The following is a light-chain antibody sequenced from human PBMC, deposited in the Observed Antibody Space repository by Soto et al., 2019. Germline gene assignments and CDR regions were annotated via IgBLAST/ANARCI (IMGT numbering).Light chain of an antibody. CDR3: QQYGGSPIT. Sequence: EIVLTQSPATLSLSPGERATLSCRASQSVSSSLAWYQQKPGQTPTLLMSGASNRASGVPVRFSGSGSGTDFTLTITRLEPEDFALYYCQQYGGSPITFGLGTRLENK. CDR2: GAS. J-gene: IGKJ5*01. V-gene: IGKV3-20*01. CDR1: QSVSSS.